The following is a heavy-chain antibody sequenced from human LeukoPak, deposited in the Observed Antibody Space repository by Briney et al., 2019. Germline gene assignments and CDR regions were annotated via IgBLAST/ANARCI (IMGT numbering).Heavy chain of an antibody. J-gene: IGHJ6*04. CDR1: GGTFSSYA. CDR2: IIPIFGTA. D-gene: IGHD2-2*01. Sequence: SVKVSCKASGGTFSSYAISWVRQAPGQGLEWMGRIIPIFGTANYVQKFQGRVTITADESTSTAYMELSSLRSEDTAVYYCASRAEDIVVVPAASYYYYYGMDVWGKGTTVTVSS. CDR3: ASRAEDIVVVPAASYYYYYGMDV. V-gene: IGHV1-69*13.